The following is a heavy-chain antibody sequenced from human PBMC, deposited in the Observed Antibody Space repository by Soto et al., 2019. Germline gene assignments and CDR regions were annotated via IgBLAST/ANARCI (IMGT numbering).Heavy chain of an antibody. Sequence: PGGSLRLSCAASGFTFSSYGMHWVRQAPGKGLEWVAVIWYDGSNKYYADSVKGRFTIPRDNSKNTLYLQMNSLRAEDTAVYYCARAKFDYGMEVWGQGTTVTVS. D-gene: IGHD3-10*01. J-gene: IGHJ6*02. V-gene: IGHV3-33*01. CDR3: ARAKFDYGMEV. CDR1: GFTFSSYG. CDR2: IWYDGSNK.